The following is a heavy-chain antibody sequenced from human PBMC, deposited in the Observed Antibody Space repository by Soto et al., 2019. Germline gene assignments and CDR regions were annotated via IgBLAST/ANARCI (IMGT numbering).Heavy chain of an antibody. D-gene: IGHD3-3*02. CDR3: ARRLRWHSNWFDP. CDR2: INHSGST. V-gene: IGHV4-34*01. Sequence: QVQLQQWGAGLLKPSETLSLTCAVYGGSFSGYYWSWIRQPPGKGLEWIGEINHSGSTNYNPSLKSRVTISVDTSKNQFSLKLSSVTAADTAVYYCARRLRWHSNWFDPWGQGTLVTVSS. CDR1: GGSFSGYY. J-gene: IGHJ5*02.